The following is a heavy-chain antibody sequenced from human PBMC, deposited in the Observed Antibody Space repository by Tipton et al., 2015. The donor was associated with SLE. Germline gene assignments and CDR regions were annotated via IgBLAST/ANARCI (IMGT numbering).Heavy chain of an antibody. V-gene: IGHV4-59*08. CDR3: VRRSYYDSSGYYLDY. D-gene: IGHD3-22*01. CDR2: IYYSGST. CDR1: GGSISSYY. Sequence: TLSLTCTVSGGSISSYYWSWIRQPPGKGLEWIGYIYYSGSTNYNPSLKSRVTISVDTSKNQFSLKLSSVTAADTAVYYCVRRSYYDSSGYYLDYWGQGTLVTVSP. J-gene: IGHJ4*02.